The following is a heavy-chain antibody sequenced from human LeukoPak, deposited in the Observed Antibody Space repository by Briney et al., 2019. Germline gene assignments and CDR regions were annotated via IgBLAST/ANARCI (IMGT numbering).Heavy chain of an antibody. Sequence: GGSLRLSCAASGFTFNSYGMTWVRQAPGKGLEWVSTISASGDSAYYADSVKGRFTISRDNSKNTLYLQVNSLRAEDTAVYYCAKTYVWYYFDYWGQGILVTVS. J-gene: IGHJ4*02. D-gene: IGHD3-16*01. V-gene: IGHV3-23*01. CDR2: ISASGDSA. CDR1: GFTFNSYG. CDR3: AKTYVWYYFDY.